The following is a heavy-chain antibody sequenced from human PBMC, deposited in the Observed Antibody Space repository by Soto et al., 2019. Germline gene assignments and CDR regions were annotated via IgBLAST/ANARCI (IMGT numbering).Heavy chain of an antibody. CDR3: AKCRCDILTNGFDY. D-gene: IGHD3-9*01. J-gene: IGHJ4*02. Sequence: EVQLVESGGGLIQPGRSLRLSCAASGFTFDDYAMHWVRQVPGKGLEWVSGISWGSGSIGYADSVKGRFTISRDNAKNSLYLQMNNLRLEDTALYYCAKCRCDILTNGFDYWGQGTLVTVST. CDR1: GFTFDDYA. CDR2: ISWGSGSI. V-gene: IGHV3-9*01.